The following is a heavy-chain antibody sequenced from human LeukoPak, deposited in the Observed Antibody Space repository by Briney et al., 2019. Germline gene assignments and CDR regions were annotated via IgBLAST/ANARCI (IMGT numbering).Heavy chain of an antibody. D-gene: IGHD3-22*01. Sequence: GGSLRLSCAASGFTFSNAWMSWVRQAPGKGLEWVSYISSSSTGIYYADSVKGRFTISRDNSKNTLYLQMNSLRAEDTAVYYCAREDDSSGYYYFDIWGQGTMVTVSS. CDR2: ISSSSTGI. CDR3: AREDDSSGYYYFDI. J-gene: IGHJ3*02. V-gene: IGHV3-48*01. CDR1: GFTFSNAW.